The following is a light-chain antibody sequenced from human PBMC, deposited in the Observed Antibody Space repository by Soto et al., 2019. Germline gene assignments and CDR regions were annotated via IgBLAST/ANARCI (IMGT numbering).Light chain of an antibody. CDR3: QQLHGYPIT. CDR1: QSISSY. J-gene: IGKJ5*01. CDR2: AAS. Sequence: DIQMTQSPSSLSASVGDRVTITCRASQSISSYLNWYQQKPGKAPKLLIYAASSLQSGVPSRFSGSGSGTDFTLTISRLEPEDFAVYYCQQLHGYPITFGQGTRLEIK. V-gene: IGKV1-39*01.